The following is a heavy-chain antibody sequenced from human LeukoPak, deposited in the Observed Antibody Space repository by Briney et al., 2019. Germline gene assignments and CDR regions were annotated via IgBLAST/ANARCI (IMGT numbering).Heavy chain of an antibody. CDR1: GFTFSSYS. J-gene: IGHJ4*02. CDR3: ARVKYSSGWANYFDY. V-gene: IGHV3-21*01. Sequence: GGSLGLSCAASGFTFSSYSMNWVRQAPGQGLEWVLSISSSSSYIYYAASVKGRFTISRDNAKNSLYLQMNSLRAEDTAVYYCARVKYSSGWANYFDYWGQGTLVTVSS. CDR2: ISSSSSYI. D-gene: IGHD6-19*01.